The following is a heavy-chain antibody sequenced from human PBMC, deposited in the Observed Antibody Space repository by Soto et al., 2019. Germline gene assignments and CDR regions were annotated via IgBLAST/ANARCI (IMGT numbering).Heavy chain of an antibody. D-gene: IGHD3-22*01. CDR1: GFTFSDNY. Sequence: GGSLRLSCAASGFTFSDNYMSWIRQAPGKGLEWVSYISSSGSIIYYADSVKGRFSISRDNAKNSLYLQMNSLRAEDTAVYYCARDLGYYESDGYFDYWGQGALVTVSS. CDR2: ISSSGSII. J-gene: IGHJ4*02. CDR3: ARDLGYYESDGYFDY. V-gene: IGHV3-11*01.